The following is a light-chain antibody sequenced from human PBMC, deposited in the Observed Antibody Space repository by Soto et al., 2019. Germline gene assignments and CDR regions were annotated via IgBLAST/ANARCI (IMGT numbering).Light chain of an antibody. Sequence: EIVLTQSPGTLSLSPGERASLSCRASQSVTSNSLAWYQQKPGQAPRLLIYATSSRATGIPDRFSGGGSGTDFTLTISRLEPEDFEVYFCHQYGSSPDTFGQGTDWRL. CDR2: ATS. CDR1: QSVTSNS. V-gene: IGKV3-20*01. CDR3: HQYGSSPDT. J-gene: IGKJ5*01.